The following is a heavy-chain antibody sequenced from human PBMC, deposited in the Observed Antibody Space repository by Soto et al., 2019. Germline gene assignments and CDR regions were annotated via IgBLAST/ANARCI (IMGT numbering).Heavy chain of an antibody. D-gene: IGHD3-10*01. V-gene: IGHV4-34*01. Sequence: QVQLQQWGAGLLKPSETLSLTCAVYGGSFSGYYWSWIRQPPGKGLEWIGEINHSGSTNYNPSLKSRVTISVDTSKTQFSLKLSSVTAADTAVYYCARVANVLLWFGELWVDYWGQGTLVTVSS. CDR1: GGSFSGYY. CDR2: INHSGST. J-gene: IGHJ4*02. CDR3: ARVANVLLWFGELWVDY.